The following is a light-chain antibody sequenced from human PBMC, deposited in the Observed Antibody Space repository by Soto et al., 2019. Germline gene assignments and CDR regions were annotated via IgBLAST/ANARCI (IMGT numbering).Light chain of an antibody. CDR3: KQTNSFHLT. CDR2: AAS. Sequence: DIQMTQSPSSVSASVGDRVTITCRASQGIRSWLAWFQQKPGKAPKLLIYAASSLQSGVPSRLSGSGSSTGFKRTVSRLKPEDFATYYCKQTNSFHLTFGGGTKVA. J-gene: IGKJ4*01. V-gene: IGKV1-12*01. CDR1: QGIRSW.